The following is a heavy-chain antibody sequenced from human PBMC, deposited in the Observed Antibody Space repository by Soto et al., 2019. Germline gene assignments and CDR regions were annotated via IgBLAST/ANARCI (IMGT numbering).Heavy chain of an antibody. D-gene: IGHD4-17*01. J-gene: IGHJ4*02. CDR2: ISYSGST. V-gene: IGHV4-39*01. CDR3: ARYYGDYKNYFDY. Sequence: SETLSLTSTLSGVSISRNTYYWGWIRQPPGKGLEWIASISYSGSTYYNPSLSSRVTISVDTSKNQFSLSLNSVTAADTAVYYCARYYGDYKNYFDYWGQGTLVTVSS. CDR1: GVSISRNTYY.